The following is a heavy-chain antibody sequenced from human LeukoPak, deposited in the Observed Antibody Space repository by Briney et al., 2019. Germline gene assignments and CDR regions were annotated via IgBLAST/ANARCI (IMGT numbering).Heavy chain of an antibody. J-gene: IGHJ5*02. CDR2: IYYSGST. CDR3: ARLMRGLCGWFDP. D-gene: IGHD3-16*01. V-gene: IGHV4-39*01. Sequence: SETLSLTCTVSGGSISSSSYYWGWIRQPPGKGLEWIGSIYYSGSTYYNPSLKSRVTISVDTSKNQFSLKLSSVTAADTAVYYCARLMRGLCGWFDPWGQGTLVTASS. CDR1: GGSISSSSYY.